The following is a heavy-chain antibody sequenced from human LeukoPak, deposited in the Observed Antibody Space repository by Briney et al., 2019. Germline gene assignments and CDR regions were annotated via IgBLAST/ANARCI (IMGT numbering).Heavy chain of an antibody. CDR1: GGSISRGDYY. Sequence: SSQTLSLTCTVSGGSISRGDYYWSWIRQPPGKGLEWIGCIHYSGSTYYNPSLKSRVTISVDRSNNQFSLKLSSVTAADTAVYYCARDPIGGIDPWGQGTLVTVSS. D-gene: IGHD2-15*01. J-gene: IGHJ5*02. CDR3: ARDPIGGIDP. CDR2: IHYSGST. V-gene: IGHV4-30-4*08.